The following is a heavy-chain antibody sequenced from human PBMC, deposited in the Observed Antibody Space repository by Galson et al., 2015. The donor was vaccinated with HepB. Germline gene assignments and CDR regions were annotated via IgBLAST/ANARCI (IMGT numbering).Heavy chain of an antibody. D-gene: IGHD3-3*01. CDR1: GYTFTSYY. Sequence: SVKVSCKASGYTFTSYYMHWVRQAPGQGLEWMGIINHSGGSTSYAQKFQGRVTMTRDTPTSTVYMELSSLRSEDTAVYYCARMEMDYYDFWSGYYGGGYYFDYWGQGTLVTVSS. J-gene: IGHJ4*02. CDR2: INHSGGST. CDR3: ARMEMDYYDFWSGYYGGGYYFDY. V-gene: IGHV1-46*01.